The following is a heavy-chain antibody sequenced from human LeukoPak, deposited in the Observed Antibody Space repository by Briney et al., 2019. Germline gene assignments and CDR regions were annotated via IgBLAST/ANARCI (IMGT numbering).Heavy chain of an antibody. CDR1: GGSFSGYY. Sequence: SETLSLTCAVYGGSFSGYYWSWIRQPPGKGLEWIGEINHSGSTNYNPSLKSRVTISVDTSKNQFSLKLSSVTAADTAVYYCAREGDGVELNWGQGTLVTVSS. CDR3: AREGDGVELN. J-gene: IGHJ4*02. V-gene: IGHV4-34*01. D-gene: IGHD3-16*01. CDR2: INHSGST.